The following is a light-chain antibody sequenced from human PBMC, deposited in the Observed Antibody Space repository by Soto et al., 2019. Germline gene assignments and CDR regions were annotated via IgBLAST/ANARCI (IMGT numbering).Light chain of an antibody. V-gene: IGKV1-27*01. CDR1: QAIYNY. Sequence: DIQMTQSPSSLSASVGDRVTITCRASQAIYNYLAWYQQKPGKVPTLLISAASTLQSGVPSRFSGSGSGTDFTLTISSLQPEDVATYYCQKLSAVPPFGGGTKVEI. CDR3: QKLSAVPP. J-gene: IGKJ4*01. CDR2: AAS.